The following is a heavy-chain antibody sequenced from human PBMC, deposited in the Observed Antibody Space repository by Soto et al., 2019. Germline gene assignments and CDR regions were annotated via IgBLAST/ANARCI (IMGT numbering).Heavy chain of an antibody. V-gene: IGHV4-39*01. Sequence: SETLSLICTVSGGSIPSSSYYSGWIRQPPGKGLEWIGSIYYSGSTYYNPSLKSRVTISVDTSKNQFSLKLSSVTAADTAVYYCARREIAAAGSYGMDVWGQGTTVT. CDR3: ARREIAAAGSYGMDV. D-gene: IGHD6-13*01. J-gene: IGHJ6*02. CDR1: GGSIPSSSYY. CDR2: IYYSGST.